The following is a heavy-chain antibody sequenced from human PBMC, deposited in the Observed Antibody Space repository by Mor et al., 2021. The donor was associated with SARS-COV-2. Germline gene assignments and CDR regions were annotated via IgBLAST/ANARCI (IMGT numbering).Heavy chain of an antibody. J-gene: IGHJ4*02. CDR2: IYPRDSEA. D-gene: IGHD3-22*01. V-gene: IGHV5-51*01. Sequence: MGIIYPRDSEAKYSPTFQGHVTISADKSISTAYLQWSSLRASDTAMYYCARARNYYDRSGLSYFFDSWGQGTLVTV. CDR3: ARARNYYDRSGLSYFFDS.